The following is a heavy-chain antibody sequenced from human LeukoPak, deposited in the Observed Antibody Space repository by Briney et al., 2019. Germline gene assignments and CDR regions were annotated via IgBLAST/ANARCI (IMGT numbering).Heavy chain of an antibody. Sequence: SETLSLTCTVSGDSVSSGGYYWTWVRQPPGKGLEWIGYILHGVHTKHNPSLTSRVTISIDTSNNQFSLKVTSVTAADTAVYYCARVGNYEGYYWGQGTLVSVSS. V-gene: IGHV4-61*08. CDR2: ILHGVHT. CDR1: GDSVSSGGYY. D-gene: IGHD3-3*01. J-gene: IGHJ4*02. CDR3: ARVGNYEGYY.